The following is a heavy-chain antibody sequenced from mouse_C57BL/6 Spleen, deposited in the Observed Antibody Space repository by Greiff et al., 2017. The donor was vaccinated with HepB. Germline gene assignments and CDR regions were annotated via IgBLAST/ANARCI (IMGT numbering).Heavy chain of an antibody. V-gene: IGHV1-18*01. J-gene: IGHJ4*01. CDR1: GYTFTDYN. CDR2: INPNNGGT. D-gene: IGHD2-1*01. CDR3: ARWNGNYRDYYAMDY. Sequence: EVQLQQSGPELVKPGASVKIPCKASGYTFTDYNMDWVKQSHGKSLEWIGDINPNNGGTIYNQKFKGKATLTVDKSSSTAYMELRSLTSEDTAVYYFARWNGNYRDYYAMDYWGQGTSVTVSS.